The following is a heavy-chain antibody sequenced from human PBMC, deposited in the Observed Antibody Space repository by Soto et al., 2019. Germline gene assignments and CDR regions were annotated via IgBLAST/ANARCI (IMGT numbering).Heavy chain of an antibody. J-gene: IGHJ6*04. Sequence: SQTLSLTCAISGDSVSSNSAGWNCVRQTPSRGLEWLGRTYYKSKWFNNYAVSVKSRITINPDTSQNQFSLHLDSVTPEDTAVYFCARGSWGDVSGQYHQDVWGKGTTVTVSS. V-gene: IGHV6-1*01. CDR2: TYYKSKWFN. CDR1: GDSVSSNSAG. D-gene: IGHD5-12*01. CDR3: ARGSWGDVSGQYHQDV.